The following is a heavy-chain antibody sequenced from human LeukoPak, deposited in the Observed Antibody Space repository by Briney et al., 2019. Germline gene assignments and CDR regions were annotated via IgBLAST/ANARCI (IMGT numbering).Heavy chain of an antibody. CDR2: INPNSGGT. V-gene: IGHV1-2*02. Sequence: ASVKVSREASGYTFTTYYMHWVRQAPGQGLEWMGRINPNSGGTNYAQKFQDRVTMTRDTSISTDYMELNRLTSDDTAVYYCARWADYYGLGTYYASDIWGQGTMVTVSS. J-gene: IGHJ3*02. D-gene: IGHD3-10*01. CDR1: GYTFTTYY. CDR3: ARWADYYGLGTYYASDI.